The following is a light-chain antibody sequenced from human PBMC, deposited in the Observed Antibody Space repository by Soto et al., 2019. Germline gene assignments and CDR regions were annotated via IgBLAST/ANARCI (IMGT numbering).Light chain of an antibody. CDR3: QNYYTFLWT. CDR1: QSISTW. Sequence: DIQMTQSPSTLSASVGDRVTITCRTSQSISTWLAWYQQKPGKAPKLLIYKASSLESGVPSTFSGSGSWTEFTLTISGLEPGDFGTYYGQNYYTFLWTFGQGTKVEVK. CDR2: KAS. V-gene: IGKV1-5*03. J-gene: IGKJ1*01.